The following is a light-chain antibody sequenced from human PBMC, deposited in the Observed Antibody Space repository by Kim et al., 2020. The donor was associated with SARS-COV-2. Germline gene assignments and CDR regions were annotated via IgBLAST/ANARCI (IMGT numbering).Light chain of an antibody. CDR2: EDN. Sequence: NFMLTQPHSVSESPGKTVTISCTGSSGSIASNYVKWYQQRPGSAPTTVMYEDNERPSGVPDRFSGSTDNSSKSASLTISGLKTEDEAHYYCQSYDSTMGVFGGGTQLTVL. CDR3: QSYDSTMGV. V-gene: IGLV6-57*02. CDR1: SGSIASNY. J-gene: IGLJ2*01.